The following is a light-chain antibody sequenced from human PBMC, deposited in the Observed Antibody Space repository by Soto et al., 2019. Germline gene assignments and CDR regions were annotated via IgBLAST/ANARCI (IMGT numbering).Light chain of an antibody. Sequence: EIVLTQSPGTLSLSPGERATLSCRASQSVSSSYLAWYQQKPGQAPRLLIYGASSRATGIPDRFSGSGSGTDFTLTISRREPEDFAVYYCQQYDSSRGLTFGGGTKVEIK. J-gene: IGKJ4*01. V-gene: IGKV3-20*01. CDR2: GAS. CDR1: QSVSSSY. CDR3: QQYDSSRGLT.